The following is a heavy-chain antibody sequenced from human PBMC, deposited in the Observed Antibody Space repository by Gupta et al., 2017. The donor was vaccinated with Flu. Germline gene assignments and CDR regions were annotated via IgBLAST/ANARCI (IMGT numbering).Heavy chain of an antibody. CDR3: ARVGGTTGFDY. CDR1: GFTFSDHY. CDR2: KRNKANSYTT. J-gene: IGHJ4*02. V-gene: IGHV3-72*01. Sequence: EVQLVESGGGLVQPGGSLRLPCAASGFTFSDHYMDWVRQAPGKGLEWFGRKRNKANSYTTEYAASVKGRFTISRDDSKNSLYLQMNSLKTEDTAVYYCARVGGTTGFDYWGQGTLVTVSS. D-gene: IGHD1-1*01.